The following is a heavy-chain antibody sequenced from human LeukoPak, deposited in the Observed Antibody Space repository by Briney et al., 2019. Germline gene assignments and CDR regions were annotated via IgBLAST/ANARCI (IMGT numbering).Heavy chain of an antibody. CDR2: IKSKTDGGTT. CDR1: GFTFSNAW. V-gene: IGHV3-15*01. D-gene: IGHD3-10*01. J-gene: IGHJ6*04. Sequence: GGSLRLSCAASGFTFSNAWMSWVRQAPGKGREWVGGIKSKTDGGTTDYAAPVKGRFTISRDDSKTTLYLQMNSLKTEDTAVYYCTTDITMVRGVIIWDYYYYGMDVWGKGTTVTVSS. CDR3: TTDITMVRGVIIWDYYYYGMDV.